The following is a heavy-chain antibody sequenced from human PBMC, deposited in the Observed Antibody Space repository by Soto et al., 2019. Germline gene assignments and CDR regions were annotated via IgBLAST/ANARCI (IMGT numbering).Heavy chain of an antibody. CDR2: IKPNSGGT. CDR1: GYSFSGYY. Sequence: QVQLVQSGAEVKKPGASVKVSCKASGYSFSGYYMNWVRQAPGQGLEWMGWIKPNSGGTDCAQKFQGRVTMTRYTSISTAYMELRGLRYDDTAVYYCARTRGVIPRVTYNWFDPWGQGTLVTVSS. D-gene: IGHD3-10*01. V-gene: IGHV1-2*02. J-gene: IGHJ5*02. CDR3: ARTRGVIPRVTYNWFDP.